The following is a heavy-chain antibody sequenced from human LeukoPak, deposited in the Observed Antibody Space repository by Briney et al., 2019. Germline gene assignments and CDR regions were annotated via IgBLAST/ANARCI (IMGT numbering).Heavy chain of an antibody. CDR2: ISSSGSAR. J-gene: IGHJ3*02. CDR3: ARAINDALGI. Sequence: GGSLRLSCAASGFTFSDYYMSWIRQAPGKGLEWVSYISSSGSARYYADSVKGRFTISRDNAKNLLYLQVNSLRAEDRAVYYCARAINDALGIWGQGTMVTVSS. V-gene: IGHV3-11*04. D-gene: IGHD2-2*01. CDR1: GFTFSDYY.